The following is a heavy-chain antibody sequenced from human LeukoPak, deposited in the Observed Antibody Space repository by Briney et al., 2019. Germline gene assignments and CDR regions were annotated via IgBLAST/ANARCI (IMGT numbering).Heavy chain of an antibody. CDR1: GFTVSSNY. CDR3: ARLGCSGGSCYSGEDYFDY. V-gene: IGHV3-53*01. J-gene: IGHJ4*02. CDR2: IYSGGST. Sequence: GRSLRLSCAASGFTVSSNYMSWVRQAPGKGLEWVSVIYSGGSTYYADSVKGGFTISRDNSKNTLYLQMNSLRAEDTAVYYCARLGCSGGSCYSGEDYFDYWGQGTLVTVSS. D-gene: IGHD2-15*01.